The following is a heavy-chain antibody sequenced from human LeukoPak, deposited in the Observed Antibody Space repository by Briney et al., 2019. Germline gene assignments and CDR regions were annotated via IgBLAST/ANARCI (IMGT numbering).Heavy chain of an antibody. CDR1: GGSISSGSDY. J-gene: IGHJ4*02. Sequence: PSQTLSLTCTVSGGSISSGSDYWSWIRQPAGKGLEWIGRIYTSGSTNYNPSRKSRVTISLDTSKDQFSLKLSSVTAADTAVYYCARARYYYDSSGYSAFDYWGQGTLVTVSS. CDR2: IYTSGST. D-gene: IGHD3-22*01. CDR3: ARARYYYDSSGYSAFDY. V-gene: IGHV4-61*02.